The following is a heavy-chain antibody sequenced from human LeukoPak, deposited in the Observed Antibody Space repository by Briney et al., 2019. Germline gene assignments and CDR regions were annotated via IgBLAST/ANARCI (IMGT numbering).Heavy chain of an antibody. CDR2: IYYSGST. J-gene: IGHJ4*02. Sequence: PSETLSLTCTVSGGSISSSSYYWGWIRQPPGKGLEWIGSIYYSGSTYYNPSLRSRVTISVDTSKNQFSLKLSSVTAADTAVYYCAREGSDYDSSGYYYGSGYFDYWGQGTLVTVSS. D-gene: IGHD3-22*01. CDR3: AREGSDYDSSGYYYGSGYFDY. V-gene: IGHV4-39*07. CDR1: GGSISSSSYY.